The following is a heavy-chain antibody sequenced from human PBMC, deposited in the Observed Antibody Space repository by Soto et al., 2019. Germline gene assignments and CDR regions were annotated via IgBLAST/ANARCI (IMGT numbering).Heavy chain of an antibody. V-gene: IGHV1-58*01. Sequence: ASVKVSCKASGFTFTSSAVQWVRQARGQRLEWIGWIVVGSGKTNYAQKFQGRVTITTDKSTSTAYMELSSLRSEDTAVYYCATRTYYYDSSGYRPPFDAFDIWGQGTMVTVSS. CDR1: GFTFTSSA. D-gene: IGHD3-22*01. CDR3: ATRTYYYDSSGYRPPFDAFDI. J-gene: IGHJ3*02. CDR2: IVVGSGKT.